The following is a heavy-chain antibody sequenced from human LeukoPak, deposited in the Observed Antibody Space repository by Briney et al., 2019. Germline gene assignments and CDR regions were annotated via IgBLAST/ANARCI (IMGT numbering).Heavy chain of an antibody. CDR1: GFTFSSYG. Sequence: GGSLRLSCAASGFTFSSYGMHWVRQAPGKGLEWVSYIRTSGTNTDYTGSVKGRFTISRDNAKNSLYLQMNSLRAEDTAVYYCAKLSMIVVVITHIDYWGQGTLVTVSS. CDR3: AKLSMIVVVITHIDY. CDR2: IRTSGTNT. V-gene: IGHV3-48*04. J-gene: IGHJ4*02. D-gene: IGHD3-22*01.